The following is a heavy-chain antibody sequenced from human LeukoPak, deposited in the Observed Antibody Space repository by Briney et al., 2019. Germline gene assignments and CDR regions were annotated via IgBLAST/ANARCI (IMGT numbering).Heavy chain of an antibody. D-gene: IGHD6-6*01. CDR3: ARDPGAYSSSPIDY. CDR1: GFTLSDYT. Sequence: GGSLRLACAASGFTLSDYTMNWVRQAPGKGLEWVSAISGSGGSTYSADSVKGRFTISRDNARNSLYLRMNSLRAEDTAVYYCARDPGAYSSSPIDYWGQGTLVTVSS. V-gene: IGHV3-21*01. CDR2: ISGSGGST. J-gene: IGHJ4*02.